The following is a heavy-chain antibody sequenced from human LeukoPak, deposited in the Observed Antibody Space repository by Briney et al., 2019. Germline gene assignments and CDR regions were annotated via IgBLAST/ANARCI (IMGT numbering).Heavy chain of an antibody. Sequence: SQTLSLTCAISGDSVSSNSVTWNWIRQSPSRGLEWLGRTYYRSTWYNDYAVSVRGRITVNPDTSKNQFSLHLNSVTPEDTAVYYCGRRLTQYDCFDPWGQGILVTVSS. D-gene: IGHD2-2*01. CDR3: GRRLTQYDCFDP. V-gene: IGHV6-1*01. CDR2: TYYRSTWYN. J-gene: IGHJ5*02. CDR1: GDSVSSNSVT.